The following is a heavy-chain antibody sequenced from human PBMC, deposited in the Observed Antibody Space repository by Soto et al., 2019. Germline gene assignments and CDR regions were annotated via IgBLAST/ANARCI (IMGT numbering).Heavy chain of an antibody. D-gene: IGHD6-6*01. CDR1: GYSFTSYW. CDR3: ARSIAARRYYYYGMDV. J-gene: IGHJ6*02. CDR2: IYPGDSDT. V-gene: IGHV5-51*01. Sequence: PGESLKISCKGSGYSFTSYWIGWVRQMPGKGLEWMGIIYPGDSDTRYSPSFQGQVTISADKSISTAYLQWSSLKASDTAMYYCARSIAARRYYYYGMDVWGQGTTVTVSS.